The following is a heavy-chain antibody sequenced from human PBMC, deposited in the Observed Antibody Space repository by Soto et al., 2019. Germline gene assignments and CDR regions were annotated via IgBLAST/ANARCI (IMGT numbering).Heavy chain of an antibody. CDR2: IFHDGTA. Sequence: SETLSLTCAVPGVSISSGNWWTWVRQSPQRGLEYIGEIFHDGTANYYPSFERRVAISVDTSKNQFSLKLTSVTAADTAIYSCARLVYDTRLNYMYFDFWGQGTLVTVSS. CDR1: GVSISSGNW. V-gene: IGHV4-4*02. D-gene: IGHD3-10*01. J-gene: IGHJ4*02. CDR3: ARLVYDTRLNYMYFDF.